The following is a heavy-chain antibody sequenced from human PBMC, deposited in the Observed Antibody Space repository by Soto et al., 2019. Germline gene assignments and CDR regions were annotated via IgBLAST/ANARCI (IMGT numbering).Heavy chain of an antibody. Sequence: QVQLVQSGAEVKKPGSSVKVSCKASGGTFSSYTISWVRQAPGQGLEWMGRFIPILGIANYAQKFQGRVTITADKSTSTAYMELSSLRSEDTAVYYCARDYKAVADDAFDIWGQGTMVTVSS. D-gene: IGHD6-19*01. CDR1: GGTFSSYT. CDR2: FIPILGIA. CDR3: ARDYKAVADDAFDI. V-gene: IGHV1-69*08. J-gene: IGHJ3*02.